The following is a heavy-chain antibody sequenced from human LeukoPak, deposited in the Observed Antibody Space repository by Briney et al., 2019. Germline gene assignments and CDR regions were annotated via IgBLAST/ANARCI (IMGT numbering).Heavy chain of an antibody. D-gene: IGHD3-10*01. CDR1: GFTFSSYW. V-gene: IGHV3-74*01. CDR2: INSDGSST. CDR3: ARDFGELLPLDY. Sequence: GGSLRLSCAASGFTFSSYWMHWVRQASGKGLVWVSRINSDGSSTSYADSVKGRFTISRDNAKNTLYLQMNSLRAEDTAVYYCARDFGELLPLDYWGQGTLVTVSS. J-gene: IGHJ4*02.